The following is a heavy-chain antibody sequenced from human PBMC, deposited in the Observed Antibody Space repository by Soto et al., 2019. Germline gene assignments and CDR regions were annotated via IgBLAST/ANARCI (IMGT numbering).Heavy chain of an antibody. Sequence: QITLKESGPTLVKPTQTLTLTCTFPGFSLSSIGEGVGWIRQPPGKALEWLALIYWDDDKRYSPSLKSRLTITKDTSKNQVVLTMTNMAPVDTATYYCVQSRCGGDCLQSYSSHSYYGLDVWGQWTTVTVSS. CDR3: VQSRCGGDCLQSYSSHSYYGLDV. CDR2: IYWDDDK. D-gene: IGHD2-21*02. V-gene: IGHV2-5*02. CDR1: GFSLSSIGEG. J-gene: IGHJ6*02.